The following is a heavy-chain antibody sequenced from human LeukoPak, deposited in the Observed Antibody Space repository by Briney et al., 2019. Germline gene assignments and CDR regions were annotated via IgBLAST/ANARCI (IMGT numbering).Heavy chain of an antibody. D-gene: IGHD1-26*01. CDR3: ARGTRGFYRVSGVYYFDY. J-gene: IGHJ4*02. CDR2: IYGSGST. V-gene: IGHV4-4*07. Sequence: SETLSLTCTVSGGSISSDYWSWIRQPAGKGLEWVGRIYGSGSTNYNPSLKSRVTISVDTSKNQFSLKLSSVTAADTAVYYCARGTRGFYRVSGVYYFDYWGQGTLVTVSS. CDR1: GGSISSDY.